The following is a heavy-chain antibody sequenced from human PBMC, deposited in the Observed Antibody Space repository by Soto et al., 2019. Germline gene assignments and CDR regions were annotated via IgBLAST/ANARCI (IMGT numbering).Heavy chain of an antibody. J-gene: IGHJ4*02. CDR1: GFIFKMYW. CDR3: TRGPRPISTGTGAY. V-gene: IGHV3-74*01. D-gene: IGHD3-10*01. CDR2: IYNDGTYS. Sequence: LRLSCSASGFIFKMYWMHWVRQSPGKGLVWISRIYNDGTYSDYADSVRGRFTISRDNVNDTLYLQMNNLRAEDSGLYYCTRGPRPISTGTGAYWGQGTQVTVSS.